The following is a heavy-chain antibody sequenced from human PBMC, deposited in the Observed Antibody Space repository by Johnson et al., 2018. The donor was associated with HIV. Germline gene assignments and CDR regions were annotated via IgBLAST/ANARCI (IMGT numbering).Heavy chain of an antibody. J-gene: IGHJ3*02. CDR1: GFTFSSYA. Sequence: QVQLVESGGGVVQPGGSLILSCAASGFTFSSYAMHWVRQAPGKGLEWVAIMSYDGSNKYYADSVKGRFTISRDNSKNTLYLQMNSLRAEDTALYYCAKSSSAYAFDIWGQGTMVTVSS. V-gene: IGHV3-30-3*02. CDR2: MSYDGSNK. D-gene: IGHD6-13*01. CDR3: AKSSSAYAFDI.